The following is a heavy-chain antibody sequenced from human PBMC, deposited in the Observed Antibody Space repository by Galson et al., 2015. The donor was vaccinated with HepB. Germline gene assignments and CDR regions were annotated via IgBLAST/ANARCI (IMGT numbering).Heavy chain of an antibody. CDR3: AREGNSGSPDY. CDR1: GGTFSSYT. J-gene: IGHJ4*02. V-gene: IGHV1-69*04. CDR2: IIPILGIA. D-gene: IGHD1-26*01. Sequence: SVKVSCKASGGTFSSYTISWVRQAPGQGLEWMGRIIPILGIANYAQKFQGRVTITADKSTSTAYMELSSLRSEDTAVYYCAREGNSGSPDYWGQGTLVTVSS.